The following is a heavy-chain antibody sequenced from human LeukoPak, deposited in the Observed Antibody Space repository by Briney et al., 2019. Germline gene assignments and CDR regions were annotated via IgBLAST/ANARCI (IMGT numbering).Heavy chain of an antibody. CDR2: ISSSSSYI. CDR3: ARDIAVAGTGY. V-gene: IGHV3-21*01. J-gene: IGHJ4*02. D-gene: IGHD6-19*01. CDR1: GFTFSSYS. Sequence: PGGSTRLSCAASGFTFSSYSMNWVRQAPGKGLEWVSSISSSSSYIYYADSVKGRFTISRDNAKNSLYLQMNSLRAEDTAVYYCARDIAVAGTGYWGQGTLVTVSS.